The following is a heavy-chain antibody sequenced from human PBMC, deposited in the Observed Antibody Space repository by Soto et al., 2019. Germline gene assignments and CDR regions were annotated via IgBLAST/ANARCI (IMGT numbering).Heavy chain of an antibody. J-gene: IGHJ6*02. Sequence: GASVKVSCKASGYTFTSYGISWVRQAPGQGLEWMGWISPYDDNTNYAQNLQGRVTMTADTSTRTTYVELRSLRSDDTALYYCARGGYYDSSGSRNYHYYGMDAWGQGTTVTVSS. CDR3: ARGGYYDSSGSRNYHYYGMDA. CDR1: GYTFTSYG. CDR2: ISPYDDNT. D-gene: IGHD3-22*01. V-gene: IGHV1-18*01.